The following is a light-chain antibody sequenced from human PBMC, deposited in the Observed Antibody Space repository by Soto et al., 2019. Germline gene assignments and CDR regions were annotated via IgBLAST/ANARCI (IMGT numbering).Light chain of an antibody. V-gene: IGKV1-39*01. J-gene: IGKJ1*01. CDR1: QSISSY. CDR3: QQSYDSPWT. Sequence: DIQMTQSPSSLSASVGDRVTISCRTSQSISSYLNWYQQKPGKAPELLIYLTSNLQSGVPSRFSGRGSGTDFTLTISSLQPEDFATYYCQQSYDSPWTFGQGSKVELK. CDR2: LTS.